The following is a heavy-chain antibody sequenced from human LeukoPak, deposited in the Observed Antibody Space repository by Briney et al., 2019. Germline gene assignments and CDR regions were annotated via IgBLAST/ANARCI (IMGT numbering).Heavy chain of an antibody. CDR3: ATDPVGYCNANGCYSVDY. CDR1: GFTFSSYG. D-gene: IGHD2-15*01. J-gene: IGHJ4*02. V-gene: IGHV3-23*01. CDR2: ISGGGGST. Sequence: PGGSLRLSCAASGFTFSSYGMSWVRQAPGKGLEWVSAISGGGGSTYYADSVKGRFTISRDNSKNTLYLQMNSLRAEDTAVYYCATDPVGYCNANGCYSVDYWGQGTLVTVSS.